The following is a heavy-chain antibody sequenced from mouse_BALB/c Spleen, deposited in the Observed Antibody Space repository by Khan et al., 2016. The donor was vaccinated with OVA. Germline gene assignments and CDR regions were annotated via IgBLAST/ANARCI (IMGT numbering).Heavy chain of an antibody. CDR1: GYSFTGYF. CDR2: INPHIGET. D-gene: IGHD1-1*01. Sequence: IQLVQSRPELVKPGASVKISCKASGYSFTGYFMNWVMQSHGKSLEWIGRINPHIGETFYNQKFKGKATLTVDESSSTAHMELRSLASEDSAVYDCARIYRSDFDYWGQGTTLTVSS. V-gene: IGHV1-20*02. CDR3: ARIYRSDFDY. J-gene: IGHJ2*01.